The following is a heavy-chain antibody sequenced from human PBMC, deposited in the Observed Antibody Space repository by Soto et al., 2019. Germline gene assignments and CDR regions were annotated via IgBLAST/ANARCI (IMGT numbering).Heavy chain of an antibody. V-gene: IGHV2-5*02. J-gene: IGHJ4*02. CDR1: GFSLTSRPMG. CDR2: IYWDDDK. D-gene: IGHD1-1*01. CDR3: AHRLSGYNWNGGYFDY. Sequence: QITLKESAPTRVKPTQTLTLTCTFSGFSLTSRPMGVGWIRQPPGKALEWLAFIYWDDDKRYSPSLRSRLTITTDSSGNQVVLTMTNMHPVDTATYYCAHRLSGYNWNGGYFDYWGQGALVTVSS.